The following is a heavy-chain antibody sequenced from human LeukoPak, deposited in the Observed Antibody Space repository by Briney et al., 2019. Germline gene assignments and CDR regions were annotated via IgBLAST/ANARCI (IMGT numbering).Heavy chain of an antibody. V-gene: IGHV1-2*02. CDR2: MNARNGGT. CDR3: ARSSRLQSPSGTDY. CDR1: GYTFSDYN. J-gene: IGHJ4*02. Sequence: ASVKVSCKTSGYTFSDYNMHWVRQAPGQGLEWMGWMNARNGGTNYAQNLKGRVTMTRDTSINTAYMELSSLTSDDTALYYCARSSRLQSPSGTDYWGQGTLVTVSS. D-gene: IGHD3-10*01.